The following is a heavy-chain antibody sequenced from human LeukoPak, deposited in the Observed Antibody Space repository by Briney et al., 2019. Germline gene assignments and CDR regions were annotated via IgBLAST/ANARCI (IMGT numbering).Heavy chain of an antibody. CDR2: ISYDGSNK. Sequence: GRSLRLSCAASGFTFSSYAMHWVRQAPGKGLEWVAVISYDGSNKYYADSVKGRFTISRDNSKNTLYLQMNSLRAEDTAVYYCAKDRTTVTTYFDYWGQGTLVTVSS. D-gene: IGHD4-17*01. J-gene: IGHJ4*02. CDR1: GFTFSSYA. CDR3: AKDRTTVTTYFDY. V-gene: IGHV3-30*04.